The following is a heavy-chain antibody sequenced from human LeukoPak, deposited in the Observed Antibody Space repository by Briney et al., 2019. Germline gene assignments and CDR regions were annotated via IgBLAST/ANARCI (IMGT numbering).Heavy chain of an antibody. CDR2: INHSGST. J-gene: IGHJ5*02. CDR1: GGSISSSSYY. D-gene: IGHD1-26*01. CDR3: ARRLPYSGSPNWFDP. V-gene: IGHV4-39*07. Sequence: SETLSLTCTVSGGSISSSSYYWGWIRQPPGKGLEWIGEINHSGSTNYNPSLKSRVTISVDTSKNQFSLKLSSVTAADTAVYYCARRLPYSGSPNWFDPWGQGTLVTVSS.